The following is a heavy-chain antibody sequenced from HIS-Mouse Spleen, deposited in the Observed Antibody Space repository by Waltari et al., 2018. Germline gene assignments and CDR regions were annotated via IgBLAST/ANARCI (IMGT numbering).Heavy chain of an antibody. CDR2: IYYSGST. Sequence: QLQLQESGPGLVKPSETLSLTCTVPGGSISSSSYYWGWIRPPPGKGLGWIGSIYYSGSTYYNPSLKSRVTISVDTSKNQFSLKLSSVTAADTAVYYCAREIPYSSSWYDWYFDLWGRGTLVTVSS. V-gene: IGHV4-39*07. CDR1: GGSISSSSYY. CDR3: AREIPYSSSWYDWYFDL. J-gene: IGHJ2*01. D-gene: IGHD6-13*01.